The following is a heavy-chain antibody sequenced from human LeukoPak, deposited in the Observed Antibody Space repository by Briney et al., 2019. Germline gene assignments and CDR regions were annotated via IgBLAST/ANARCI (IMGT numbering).Heavy chain of an antibody. V-gene: IGHV1-2*02. CDR1: GYTFTGYY. Sequence: ASVKVSCKASGYTFTGYYMHWVRQAPGQGLEWVGWINPNSGGTNYAQKFQGRVTMTRDTPISTAYMELSRLRSDDTAVYYCARDSAGWLQLGYYFDYWGQGTLVTVSS. CDR3: ARDSAGWLQLGYYFDY. J-gene: IGHJ4*02. CDR2: INPNSGGT. D-gene: IGHD5-24*01.